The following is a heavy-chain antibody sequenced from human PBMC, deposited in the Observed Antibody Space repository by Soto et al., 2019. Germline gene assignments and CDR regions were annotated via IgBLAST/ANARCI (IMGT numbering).Heavy chain of an antibody. J-gene: IGHJ4*02. D-gene: IGHD5-18*01. CDR3: TGRGYSYGYSEYPTEYYFDY. CDR1: GFTFSNAW. Sequence: GGSLRLSCAASGFTFSNAWMNWVRQAPGKGLEWVGRIKSKTDGGTTDYAAPVKGRFTISRDDSKNTLYLQMNSLKTEDTAVYYCTGRGYSYGYSEYPTEYYFDYWGQGTLVTVSS. CDR2: IKSKTDGGTT. V-gene: IGHV3-15*07.